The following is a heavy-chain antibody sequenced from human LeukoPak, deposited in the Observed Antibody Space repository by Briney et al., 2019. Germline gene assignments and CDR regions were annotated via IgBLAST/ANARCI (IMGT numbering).Heavy chain of an antibody. CDR2: ISYDGSNK. J-gene: IGHJ6*03. V-gene: IGHV3-30*03. Sequence: GGSLRLSCAASGFTFSSYGMHWVRQAPGKGLEWVAVISYDGSNKYYADSVKGRFTISRDNSKNTLYLQMDSLRAEDTAVYYCARGWDCTNGVCPNYYYYMDVWGKGTTVTVSS. CDR3: ARGWDCTNGVCPNYYYYMDV. CDR1: GFTFSSYG. D-gene: IGHD2-8*01.